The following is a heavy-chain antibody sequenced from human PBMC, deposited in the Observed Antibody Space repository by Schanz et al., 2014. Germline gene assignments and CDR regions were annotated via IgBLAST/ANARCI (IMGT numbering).Heavy chain of an antibody. CDR3: ARGQRRTIGRPFGP. V-gene: IGHV1-8*02. Sequence: QVQLVQSGAEVKKPGSSMKVSCKASGGTFNSYTINWVRQAIGQGPEWMGWMQPDSGKTHYAEKFQGRVAMTRDVSISTAYMELSSLASEDTAVYYCARGQRRTIGRPFGPWGQGTLVTVSS. CDR1: GGTFNSYT. D-gene: IGHD6-25*01. J-gene: IGHJ5*02. CDR2: MQPDSGKT.